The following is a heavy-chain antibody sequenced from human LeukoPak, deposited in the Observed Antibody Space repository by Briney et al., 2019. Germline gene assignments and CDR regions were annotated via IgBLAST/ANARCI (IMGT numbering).Heavy chain of an antibody. V-gene: IGHV3-23*01. CDR2: IGGSGGFIT. CDR3: AKVSPLDYGDYDPDWFDP. J-gene: IGHJ5*02. D-gene: IGHD4-17*01. CDR1: GFTFSSHG. Sequence: PGGSLRLSCAASGFTFSSHGMNWVRQAPGKGLEWVSGIGGSGGFITYYADSVKGRFTISRDNSKNTLYLQMNSLRAEDTAVYYCAKVSPLDYGDYDPDWFDPWGQGTLVTVSS.